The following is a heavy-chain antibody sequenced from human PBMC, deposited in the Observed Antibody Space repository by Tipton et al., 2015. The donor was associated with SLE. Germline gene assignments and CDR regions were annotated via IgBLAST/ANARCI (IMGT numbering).Heavy chain of an antibody. J-gene: IGHJ3*02. CDR3: ARDNSDFWSGYYPAADAFDI. CDR2: INSDGSST. V-gene: IGHV3-74*01. Sequence: GSLRLSCAASGFTFSSYWMHWVRQAPGKGLVWVSRINSDGSSTSYADSVKGRFTISRDNAKNTLYLQMNSLRAEDTAVYYCARDNSDFWSGYYPAADAFDIWGQGTMVTVSS. CDR1: GFTFSSYW. D-gene: IGHD3-3*01.